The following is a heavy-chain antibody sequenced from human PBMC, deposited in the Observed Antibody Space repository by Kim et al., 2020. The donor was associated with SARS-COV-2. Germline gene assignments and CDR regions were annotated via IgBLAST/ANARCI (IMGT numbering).Heavy chain of an antibody. CDR1: GGSISSYY. D-gene: IGHD3-22*01. Sequence: SETLSLTCTVSGGSISSYYWNWIRQPPGKGLEWIGHIYYSGSTNYNPSLKSRVTISVDTSKNQFSLKLSSVTAADTAVYYCARDGDYYDTSGYGRFDPWGQRTLVTVSS. CDR3: ARDGDYYDTSGYGRFDP. CDR2: IYYSGST. J-gene: IGHJ5*02. V-gene: IGHV4-59*01.